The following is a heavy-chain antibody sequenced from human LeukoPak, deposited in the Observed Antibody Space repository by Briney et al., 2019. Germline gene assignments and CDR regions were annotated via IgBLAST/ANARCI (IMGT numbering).Heavy chain of an antibody. Sequence: SETLSLTCAVYGGSFSGYYWSWIRQPPGKGLEWIGEINHSGSTNYNPSLKSRVTVSVDTSKNQFSLKLSSVTAADTAVYYCARYSSGTHYWGQGTLVTVSS. CDR2: INHSGST. J-gene: IGHJ4*02. CDR3: ARYSSGTHY. CDR1: GGSFSGYY. V-gene: IGHV4-34*01. D-gene: IGHD6-19*01.